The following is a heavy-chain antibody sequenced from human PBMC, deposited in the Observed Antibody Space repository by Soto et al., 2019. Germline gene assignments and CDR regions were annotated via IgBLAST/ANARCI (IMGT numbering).Heavy chain of an antibody. CDR3: ARHVEMATRNYYYGMDV. D-gene: IGHD5-12*01. V-gene: IGHV5-51*01. CDR1: GYSFTSYW. J-gene: IGHJ6*02. CDR2: IYPGDSDT. Sequence: GESLKISCKGSGYSFTSYWIGWVRQMPVKGLEWMGIIYPGDSDTRYSPSFQGQVTISADKSISTAYLQWSSLKASDTAMYYCARHVEMATRNYYYGMDVWGQGTTVTVSS.